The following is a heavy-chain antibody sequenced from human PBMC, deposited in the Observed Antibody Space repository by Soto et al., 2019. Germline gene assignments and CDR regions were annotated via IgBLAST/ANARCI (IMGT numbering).Heavy chain of an antibody. CDR2: VGNSGAPT. CDR1: GFTFRSYA. V-gene: IGHV3-23*01. J-gene: IGHJ6*02. Sequence: GGSLRLSCAASGFTFRSYAMTWVRQAPGKGLEWVSGVGNSGAPTYYADSVEGRFTISRDNSKNTLFLQMNSLRAEDTAVYYCARLFRSDVWGQGTTVTVSS. CDR3: ARLFRSDV.